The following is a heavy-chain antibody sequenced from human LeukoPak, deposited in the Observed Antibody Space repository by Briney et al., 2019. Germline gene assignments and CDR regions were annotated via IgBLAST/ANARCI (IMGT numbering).Heavy chain of an antibody. CDR2: ISSSSSYI. D-gene: IGHD1-26*01. Sequence: GGSLRLSCAASGFTFSSYAMSWVRQAPGKGLEWVSSISSSSSYIYYADSVKGRFTISRDNAKNSLYLQMNSLRAEDTAVYYCARGGAGGFDYWGQGTLVTVSS. V-gene: IGHV3-21*01. CDR1: GFTFSSYA. J-gene: IGHJ4*02. CDR3: ARGGAGGFDY.